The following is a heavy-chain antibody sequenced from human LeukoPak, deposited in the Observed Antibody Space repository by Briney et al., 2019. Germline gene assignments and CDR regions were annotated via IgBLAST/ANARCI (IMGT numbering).Heavy chain of an antibody. V-gene: IGHV1-3*01. CDR2: INAGNGNT. D-gene: IGHD2-21*02. CDR1: GDTFTSYA. CDR3: ARDRRLWIYCGGDCFDFDY. J-gene: IGHJ4*02. Sequence: ASVKVSCKASGDTFTSYAMHWVRQAPGQRLEWMGWINAGNGNTKYSQKFQGRVTITRNTSASTAYMELSSLRSEDTAVYYCARDRRLWIYCGGDCFDFDYWGQGTLVTVSS.